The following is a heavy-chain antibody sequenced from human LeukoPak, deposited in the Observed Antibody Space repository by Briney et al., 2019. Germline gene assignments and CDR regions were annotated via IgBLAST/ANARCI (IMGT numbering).Heavy chain of an antibody. CDR2: ISSSGSTI. CDR1: GFTFSSYE. CDR3: ARSGYSSGWSNYYYYGMDV. V-gene: IGHV3-48*03. Sequence: GGSLRLSCAASGFTFSSYEMNWVRQAPGKGLEWVSYISSSGSTIYYADSVKGRFTISRDNAKNSLYLQMNSLRAEDTAVYYCARSGYSSGWSNYYYYGMDVWGQGTTDTVSS. D-gene: IGHD6-19*01. J-gene: IGHJ6*02.